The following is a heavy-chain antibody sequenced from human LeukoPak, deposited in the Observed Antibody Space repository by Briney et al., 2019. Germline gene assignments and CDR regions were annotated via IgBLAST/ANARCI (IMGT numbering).Heavy chain of an antibody. D-gene: IGHD3-22*01. V-gene: IGHV4-59*12. CDR1: GGSISSYY. Sequence: SSETLSLTCTVSGGSISSYYWSWIRQPPGKGLEWIGYIYYSGSTSYNPSLKSRVTMSVDTSKNQFSLKLSSVTAADTAVYYCARGSDDSSGRRYFQHWGQGTLVTVSS. CDR3: ARGSDDSSGRRYFQH. J-gene: IGHJ1*01. CDR2: IYYSGST.